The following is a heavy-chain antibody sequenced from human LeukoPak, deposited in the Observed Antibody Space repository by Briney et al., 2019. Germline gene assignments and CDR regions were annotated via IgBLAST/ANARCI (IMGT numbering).Heavy chain of an antibody. CDR2: INTNTGHP. V-gene: IGHV7-4-1*02. Sequence: GASVKVSCKASGYAFIAFSLHWVRQAPGQGLEWVGWINTNTGHPTYAQGFTGRFGFSLDTSVSTAYLQISSLKAEDTAVYYCARIYGNNPIGYFDNWGQGTLVTVSS. CDR3: ARIYGNNPIGYFDN. J-gene: IGHJ4*01. D-gene: IGHD2/OR15-2a*01. CDR1: GYAFIAFS.